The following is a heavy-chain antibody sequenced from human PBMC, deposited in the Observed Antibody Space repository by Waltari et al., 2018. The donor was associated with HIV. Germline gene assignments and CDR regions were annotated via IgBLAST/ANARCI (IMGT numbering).Heavy chain of an antibody. CDR2: IKSKTDGGTT. J-gene: IGHJ4*02. Sequence: EVQLVESGGGLVKPGGSLILSCAASGFTFSTAWMSRVRQAPGKGLEWVGRIKSKTDGGTTDYAAPVKGRFTISRDDSKNTLYLQMNSLKTEDTAVYYCTTQYSSSLFGGKKDYWGQGTLVTVSS. V-gene: IGHV3-15*01. CDR1: GFTFSTAW. CDR3: TTQYSSSLFGGKKDY. D-gene: IGHD6-6*01.